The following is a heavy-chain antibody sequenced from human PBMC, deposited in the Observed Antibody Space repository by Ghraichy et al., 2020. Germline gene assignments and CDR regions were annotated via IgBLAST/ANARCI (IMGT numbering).Heavy chain of an antibody. CDR1: GFTFTTSA. Sequence: SVKVSCKASGFTFTTSALQWVRQARGQRLEWIGWIVVGRGNTNYAQKFQERVTITRDMSTSTAYMELSSLRSEDTAVYYCAADPVGPMTTGMDVWGQGTTVTVSS. CDR3: AADPVGPMTTGMDV. J-gene: IGHJ6*02. V-gene: IGHV1-58*01. D-gene: IGHD4-11*01. CDR2: IVVGRGNT.